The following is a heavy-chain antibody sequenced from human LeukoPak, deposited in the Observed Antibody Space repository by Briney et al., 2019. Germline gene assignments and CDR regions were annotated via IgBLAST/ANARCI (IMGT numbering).Heavy chain of an antibody. V-gene: IGHV3-21*01. CDR1: GFTFSSYS. J-gene: IGHJ4*02. Sequence: GGSLRLSCAASGFTFSSYSMNWVRQAPGKGLEWVSSISSSSSYIYYADSVKGRFTISRDNSKNTLYLQLNSLRAEDTAVYYCAKEKTRTQSEGLYYDFWSGAEPTYYFDYWGQGTLVTVSS. CDR3: AKEKTRTQSEGLYYDFWSGAEPTYYFDY. CDR2: ISSSSSYI. D-gene: IGHD3-3*01.